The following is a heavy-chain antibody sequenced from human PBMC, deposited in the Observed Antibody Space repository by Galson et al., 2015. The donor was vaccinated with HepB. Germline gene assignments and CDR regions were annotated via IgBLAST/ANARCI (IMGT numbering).Heavy chain of an antibody. CDR2: IRSKAYGGTT. CDR3: TRVPPLYCGGDCYPTPVAFDI. Sequence: SLRLSCAASGFTFGDYAMSWFRQAPGKGLEWVGFIRSKAYGGTTEYAASVKGRFTISRDDSKSIAYLQMNSLKTEDTAVYYCTRVPPLYCGGDCYPTPVAFDIWGQGTMVTVSS. D-gene: IGHD2-21*02. V-gene: IGHV3-49*03. J-gene: IGHJ3*02. CDR1: GFTFGDYA.